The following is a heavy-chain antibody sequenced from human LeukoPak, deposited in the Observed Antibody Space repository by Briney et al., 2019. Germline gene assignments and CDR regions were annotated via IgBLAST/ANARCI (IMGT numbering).Heavy chain of an antibody. Sequence: SETLSLTCTVSGGSISSYYWSWIRQPPGKGLEWIGYIYYSGSTYYNPSLKSRVTISVDTSKNQFSLKLNSVTAADTAVYYCARAGSSGKADYWGQGTPVTVSS. D-gene: IGHD3-22*01. J-gene: IGHJ4*02. CDR3: ARAGSSGKADY. V-gene: IGHV4-59*01. CDR1: GGSISSYY. CDR2: IYYSGST.